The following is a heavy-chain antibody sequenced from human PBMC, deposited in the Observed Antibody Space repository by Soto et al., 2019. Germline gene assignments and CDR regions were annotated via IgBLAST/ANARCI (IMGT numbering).Heavy chain of an antibody. J-gene: IGHJ5*02. CDR3: ARDLLAARPGWFDP. Sequence: QVQLVQSGAEVKKPGASVKVSCKPSGYTFITYGISWVRQAPGQGLEWMGWISAYNGNTNYAQKFRDRVTMTTDTSASTAYMELRSLRSDDTAVYYCARDLLAARPGWFDPWGQGTLVTVSS. V-gene: IGHV1-18*01. D-gene: IGHD6-6*01. CDR2: ISAYNGNT. CDR1: GYTFITYG.